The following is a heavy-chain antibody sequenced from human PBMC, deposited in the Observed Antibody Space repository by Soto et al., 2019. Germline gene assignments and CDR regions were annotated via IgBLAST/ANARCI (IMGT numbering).Heavy chain of an antibody. V-gene: IGHV1-69*13. CDR2: IIPIFGTA. CDR1: GGTFSSYA. J-gene: IGHJ5*02. Sequence: ASVNVSCKASGGTFSSYAISWVRQAPGQGLEWMGGIIPIFGTANYAQQFQGRVTITADESTSTAYMELSSLGSEDTAVYYCARVKYCSGGSCHLQRWFDPWGQGTLVTVSS. D-gene: IGHD2-15*01. CDR3: ARVKYCSGGSCHLQRWFDP.